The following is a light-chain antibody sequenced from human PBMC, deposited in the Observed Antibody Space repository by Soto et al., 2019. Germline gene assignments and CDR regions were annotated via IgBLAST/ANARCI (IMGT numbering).Light chain of an antibody. CDR1: QSISSW. Sequence: DIQMTQSPSTLSASVGDRVTITCRASQSISSWLAWYQQKPGKAPKLLIYDASSLESGVPSRFSGSGSGTEFTFTISSLQPDDFATYYCQQYNSYERTFGQGTKVEIK. CDR3: QQYNSYERT. CDR2: DAS. J-gene: IGKJ1*01. V-gene: IGKV1-5*01.